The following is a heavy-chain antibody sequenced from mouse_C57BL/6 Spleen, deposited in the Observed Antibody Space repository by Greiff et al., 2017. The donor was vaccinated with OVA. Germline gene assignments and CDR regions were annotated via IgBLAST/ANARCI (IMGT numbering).Heavy chain of an antibody. D-gene: IGHD2-3*01. CDR1: GYTFTDYY. J-gene: IGHJ2*01. CDR2: INPNNGGT. Sequence: EVQLQQSGPELVKPGASVKISCKASGYTFTDYYMNWVKQSHGKSLEWIGDINPNNGGTSYNQKFKGKATLTVDKSSSTAYMELRSLTSEDSAVYYCARGDGYPYWGQGTTLTVSS. V-gene: IGHV1-26*01. CDR3: ARGDGYPY.